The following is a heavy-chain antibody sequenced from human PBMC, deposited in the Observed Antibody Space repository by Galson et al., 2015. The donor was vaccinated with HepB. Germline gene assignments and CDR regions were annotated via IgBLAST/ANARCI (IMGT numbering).Heavy chain of an antibody. CDR3: ARDRLGYYSMGV. D-gene: IGHD3-9*01. J-gene: IGHJ6*02. Sequence: SLRLSCAASGFTFSSYTMNWVRQVPGKGLEWISHISVTSTTNYADSVKGRFTISRDNAENSLYLQMNSLGDEDTGVYYCARDRLGYYSMGVWGQGTTVTVSS. CDR1: GFTFSSYT. V-gene: IGHV3-48*02. CDR2: ISVTSTT.